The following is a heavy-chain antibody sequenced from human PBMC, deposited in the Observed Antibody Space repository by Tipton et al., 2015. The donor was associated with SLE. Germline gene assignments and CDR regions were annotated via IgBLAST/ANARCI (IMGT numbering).Heavy chain of an antibody. J-gene: IGHJ4*02. CDR3: ASDSSGYYYFDY. Sequence: TLSLTCAVYGGSFSGNYWSWIRQPPGKGLEWIGEINHSGTTNYNPSLKSRVTISVDTYKNQFSLKLSSVTAADTAVYYCASDSSGYYYFDYWGQGTLVTVSS. CDR2: INHSGTT. V-gene: IGHV4-34*01. D-gene: IGHD3-22*01. CDR1: GGSFSGNY.